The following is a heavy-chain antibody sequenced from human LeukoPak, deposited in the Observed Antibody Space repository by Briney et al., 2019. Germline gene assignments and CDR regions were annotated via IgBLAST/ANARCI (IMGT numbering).Heavy chain of an antibody. CDR3: ASQRVGDDYYYYMDV. Sequence: GESLKISCKGSGYNFTSYWIGWVRQLPGKGLEWMGIIYPGDSDTRYSPSFQGQVTISADKSISTAYLQWSSLKASDTAMYYCASQRVGDDYYYYMDVWGKGTTVTVSS. V-gene: IGHV5-51*01. J-gene: IGHJ6*03. CDR1: GYNFTSYW. D-gene: IGHD2-2*01. CDR2: IYPGDSDT.